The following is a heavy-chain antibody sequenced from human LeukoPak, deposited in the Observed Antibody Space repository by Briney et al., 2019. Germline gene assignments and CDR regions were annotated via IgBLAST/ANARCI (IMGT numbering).Heavy chain of an antibody. Sequence: SSETLSLTCTVSGGSLNTPNYYWGWIRQPPGKGLEWIGYIYYSGSTNYKPSLKSRVTISVDTSKNQFSLKLSSVTAADTAVYYCARGGYYGSGNDFRFDPWGQGTLVTVSS. J-gene: IGHJ5*02. CDR3: ARGGYYGSGNDFRFDP. CDR2: IYYSGST. D-gene: IGHD3-10*01. CDR1: GGSLNTPNYY. V-gene: IGHV4-61*01.